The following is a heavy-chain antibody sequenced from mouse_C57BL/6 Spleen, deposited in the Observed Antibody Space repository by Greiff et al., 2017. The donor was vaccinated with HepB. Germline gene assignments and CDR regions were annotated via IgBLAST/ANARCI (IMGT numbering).Heavy chain of an antibody. D-gene: IGHD1-1*02. CDR3: ARVVPYYFDY. Sequence: QVQLQQSGAELVKPGASVKLSCKASGYTFTSYWMHWVKQRPGQGLEWIGMIHPNSGSTNYNEKFKSKATLTVDKSSSTAYMQLSSLTSEDSAVYYCARVVPYYFDYWGQGTTLTVSS. V-gene: IGHV1-64*01. J-gene: IGHJ2*01. CDR1: GYTFTSYW. CDR2: IHPNSGST.